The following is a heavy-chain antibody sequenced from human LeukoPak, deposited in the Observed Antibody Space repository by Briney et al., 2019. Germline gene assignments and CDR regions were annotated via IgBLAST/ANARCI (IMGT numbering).Heavy chain of an antibody. V-gene: IGHV3-21*01. D-gene: IGHD5-18*01. J-gene: IGHJ4*02. CDR2: ISSTGGYT. CDR1: GFTFSSYW. CDR3: TTSGGYTYGSFFDF. Sequence: GGSLRLSCAASGFTFSSYWMSWVRQAPGKGLEWVSSISSTGGYTYYADSVKGRFTISRDNAKNSLFLQMSSLRAEDTAVYYCTTSGGYTYGSFFDFWAREPWSPSPQ.